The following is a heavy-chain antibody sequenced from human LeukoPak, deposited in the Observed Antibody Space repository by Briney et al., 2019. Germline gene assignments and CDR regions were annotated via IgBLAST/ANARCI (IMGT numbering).Heavy chain of an antibody. V-gene: IGHV1-18*01. CDR3: ARAARWELPSNWFDP. CDR2: ISAYNGNT. CDR1: GYTFTSYG. J-gene: IGHJ5*02. Sequence: ASVKVSCKASGYTFTSYGISWLRQAPGQGLEWMGWISAYNGNTNYAQKPQGRVTMTTDTSTSTVYVELRSLRSDDTAVYHCARAARWELPSNWFDPWGQGTLVTVSS. D-gene: IGHD1-26*01.